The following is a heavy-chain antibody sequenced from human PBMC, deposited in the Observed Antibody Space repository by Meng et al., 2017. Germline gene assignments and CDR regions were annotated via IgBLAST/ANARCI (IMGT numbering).Heavy chain of an antibody. CDR3: ARDLSLRIAVAGRKSYYYYYGVDV. CDR2: ISSSSSYI. D-gene: IGHD6-19*01. V-gene: IGHV3-21*01. CDR1: GFTFRSYS. Sequence: GESLKISCAASGFTFRSYSMNWVRQAPGKGLEWVSSISSSSSYIYYADSVKGRFTISRDNAKNAMYLKMNSLRAEETAVYYCARDLSLRIAVAGRKSYYYYYGVDVWGQGTTVTVSS. J-gene: IGHJ6*02.